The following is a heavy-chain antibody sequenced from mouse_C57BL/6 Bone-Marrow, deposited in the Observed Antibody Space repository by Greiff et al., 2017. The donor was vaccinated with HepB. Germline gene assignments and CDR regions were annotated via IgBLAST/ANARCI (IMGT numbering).Heavy chain of an antibody. Sequence: EVQLQQSGAELVRPGASVKLSCTASGFNIKDDYMHWVKQRPEQGLEWIGWIDPENGDTEYASKFQGKATITADTSSNTAYLQLSSLTSEDTAVYYCTMTTVVEYYFDCWGQGTTLTVSS. J-gene: IGHJ2*01. CDR3: TMTTVVEYYFDC. CDR1: GFNIKDDY. V-gene: IGHV14-4*01. CDR2: IDPENGDT. D-gene: IGHD1-1*01.